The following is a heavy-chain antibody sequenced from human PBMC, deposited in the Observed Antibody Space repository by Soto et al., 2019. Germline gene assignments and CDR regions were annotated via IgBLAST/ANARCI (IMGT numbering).Heavy chain of an antibody. D-gene: IGHD3-22*01. CDR1: GASINNNDYY. CDR3: ARMSYFYDKWYFDL. J-gene: IGHJ2*01. Sequence: QLQESGPGLVMPSQTLSLTCTVSGASINNNDYYWSWIRQTPGKGLEWIGYVYYSGSTDYIPALKSRLSMSIDKSQKQFTLKLTSVTAADTATYYCARMSYFYDKWYFDLWGRGTLVTVSS. V-gene: IGHV4-30-4*01. CDR2: VYYSGST.